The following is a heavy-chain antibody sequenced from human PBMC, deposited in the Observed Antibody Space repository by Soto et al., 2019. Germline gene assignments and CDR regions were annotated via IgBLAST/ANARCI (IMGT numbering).Heavy chain of an antibody. CDR3: AKRSFQLGLPFDY. D-gene: IGHD3-10*01. V-gene: IGHV3-23*01. J-gene: IGHJ4*02. Sequence: EVQVLESGGGLVQPGGSLRLSCVASGFTFSSYAMSWVRQAPGKGLEWVSFVSGSGGSTDYADSVKGRFTXSRDXSKXXXXXXXXXXXXXXXAMYYCAKRSFQLGLPFDYWGQGTLVTVSS. CDR1: GFTFSSYA. CDR2: VSGSGGST.